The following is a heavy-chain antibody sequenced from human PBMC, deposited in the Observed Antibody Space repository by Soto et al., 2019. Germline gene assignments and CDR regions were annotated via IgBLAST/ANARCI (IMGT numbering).Heavy chain of an antibody. CDR3: ARDNILGILYGGMDV. Sequence: NPSETLSLTCTVSGGSISSGDYYWSWIRQPPGKGLEWIGYIYYSGSTYYNPFLKSRVTISVDTSKNQFSLKLSSVTAADTAVYYCARDNILGILYGGMDVWGHGTTVTVSS. V-gene: IGHV4-30-4*01. D-gene: IGHD3-3*01. J-gene: IGHJ6*02. CDR1: GGSISSGDYY. CDR2: IYYSGST.